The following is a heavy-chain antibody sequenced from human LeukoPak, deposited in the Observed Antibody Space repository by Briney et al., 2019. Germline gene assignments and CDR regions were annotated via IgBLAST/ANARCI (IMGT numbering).Heavy chain of an antibody. CDR3: ATHYDFWSGYSDY. CDR1: GFTFSSYA. J-gene: IGHJ4*02. V-gene: IGHV3-23*01. D-gene: IGHD3-3*01. CDR2: ISGSGGST. Sequence: GGSLRLSCAASGFTFSSYAMSWVRQAPGKGLEWVSAISGSGGSTYYADSVKGRFTISRDNSKNTLYLQMNSLRAEDTAVYHCATHYDFWSGYSDYWGQGTLVTVSS.